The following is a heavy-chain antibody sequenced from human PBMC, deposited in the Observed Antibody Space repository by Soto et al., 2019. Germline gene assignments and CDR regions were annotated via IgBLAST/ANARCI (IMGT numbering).Heavy chain of an antibody. Sequence: SVKVSCKASGGTFSNYAISWVRQAPGQGLEWMGGIIPIFGTADYAQKFQGRATITADESTSTAYRELSSLRSEDTAVYYCASDRQNYYDSSGYYYAEACWGR. V-gene: IGHV1-69*13. CDR3: ASDRQNYYDSSGYYYAEAC. D-gene: IGHD3-22*01. CDR1: GGTFSNYA. CDR2: IIPIFGTA. J-gene: IGHJ2*01.